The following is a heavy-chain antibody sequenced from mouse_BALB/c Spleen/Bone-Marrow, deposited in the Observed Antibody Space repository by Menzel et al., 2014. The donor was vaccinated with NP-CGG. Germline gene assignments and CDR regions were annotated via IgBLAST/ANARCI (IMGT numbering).Heavy chain of an antibody. CDR3: ARGYGNSVAWFAY. CDR1: GYTFTTYW. CDR2: IDPSDSET. D-gene: IGHD2-10*02. V-gene: IGHV1-61*01. Sequence: QVQLQHPGAELVRPGTSVKLSCKASGYTFTTYWMNWVRQRPGQGLEWIGMIDPSDSETHYNQMFKDKATLTVDKSSSTAYMQLGSLTSEDSAVYYCARGYGNSVAWFAYWGQGTLVTVSA. J-gene: IGHJ3*01.